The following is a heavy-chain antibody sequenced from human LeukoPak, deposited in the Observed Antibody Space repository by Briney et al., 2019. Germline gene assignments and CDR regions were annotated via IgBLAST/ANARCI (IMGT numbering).Heavy chain of an antibody. CDR3: ARDGKYGSGRSDY. D-gene: IGHD3-10*01. J-gene: IGHJ4*02. Sequence: GGSLRLSCAASGFTFSSYRMNWVRQAPGKGLEWVSSISSSSSYIYYADSVKGRFTISRDNAKNSLYLQMNSLRAEDPAVYYCARDGKYGSGRSDYWGQGNLVTVSS. CDR1: GFTFSSYR. CDR2: ISSSSSYI. V-gene: IGHV3-21*01.